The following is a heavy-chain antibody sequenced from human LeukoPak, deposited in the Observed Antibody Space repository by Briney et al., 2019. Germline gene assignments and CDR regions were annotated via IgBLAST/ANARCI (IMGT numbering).Heavy chain of an antibody. V-gene: IGHV3-23*01. Sequence: GGSLRLSCAASGFTFSSYAMSWVRQAPGKGLEWVSAISGSGGSTYYADSVKGRFTISRDNSKSTLYLQMNSLRAEDTAVYYCAKDWEYDILTGYADYWGQGTLVTVSS. D-gene: IGHD3-9*01. CDR3: AKDWEYDILTGYADY. CDR2: ISGSGGST. J-gene: IGHJ4*02. CDR1: GFTFSSYA.